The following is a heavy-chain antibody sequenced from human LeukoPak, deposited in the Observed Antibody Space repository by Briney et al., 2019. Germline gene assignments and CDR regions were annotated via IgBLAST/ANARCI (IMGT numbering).Heavy chain of an antibody. J-gene: IGHJ4*02. V-gene: IGHV4-39*07. CDR2: IYHSGST. CDR1: GGSISSSSYY. CDR3: ARLWTGFSDSSGYYYLDY. D-gene: IGHD3-22*01. Sequence: SETLSLTCTVSGGSISSSSYYWGWIRQPPGKGLEWIGEIYHSGSTNYNPSLKSRVTISVDNSKNQFSLKLSSVTAADTAVYYCARLWTGFSDSSGYYYLDYWGPGTLVTVSS.